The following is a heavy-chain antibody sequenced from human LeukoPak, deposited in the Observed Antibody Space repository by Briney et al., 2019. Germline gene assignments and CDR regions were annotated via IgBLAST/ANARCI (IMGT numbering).Heavy chain of an antibody. V-gene: IGHV4-61*02. Sequence: SQTLSLTCTVSGGSISSGSYYWSWIRQPAGKGLEWIGRIYTSGSTNYNPSLKSRVTISVDTSKNQFSLKLSSVTAADTAVYYCARGVYYYDSSGYYPGGGALDYWGQGTLVTVSS. CDR3: ARGVYYYDSSGYYPGGGALDY. D-gene: IGHD3-22*01. J-gene: IGHJ4*02. CDR2: IYTSGST. CDR1: GGSISSGSYY.